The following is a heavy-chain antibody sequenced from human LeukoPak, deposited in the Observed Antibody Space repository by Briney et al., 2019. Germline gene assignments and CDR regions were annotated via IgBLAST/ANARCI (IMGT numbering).Heavy chain of an antibody. CDR2: INHSGGT. D-gene: IGHD3-3*01. CDR3: ARGTDLTIFGVVIPLRVFDP. J-gene: IGHJ5*02. Sequence: ETLSLTCAVYGGSSSGYYWSWIRQPPGKGLEWIGEINHSGGTNYNPSLKSRVTISVDTSKNQFSLKLSSVTAADTAVYYCARGTDLTIFGVVIPLRVFDPWGQGTLVTVSS. V-gene: IGHV4-34*01. CDR1: GGSSSGYY.